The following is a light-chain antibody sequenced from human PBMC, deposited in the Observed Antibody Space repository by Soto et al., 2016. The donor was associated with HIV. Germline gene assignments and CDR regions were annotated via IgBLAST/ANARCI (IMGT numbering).Light chain of an antibody. V-gene: IGKV1-9*01. CDR3: QHLNSYPLM. Sequence: DIQLTQSPSFLPASVGDRVAITCRASQAINDHLAWYQQKSGEAPKLLIYAASTLHSGVPSRFQGSGSGTDFTLTINSLQPDDFAVYYCQHLNSYPLMFGQGTRVDI. CDR2: AAS. J-gene: IGKJ1*01. CDR1: QAINDH.